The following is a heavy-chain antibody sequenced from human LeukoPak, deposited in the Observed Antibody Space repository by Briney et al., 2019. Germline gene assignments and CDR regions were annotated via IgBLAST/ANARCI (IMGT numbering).Heavy chain of an antibody. J-gene: IGHJ4*02. Sequence: GESLKISCKGSGYSFTSYWIGWVRQMPGKGLEWMGIIYPGDSDTRYSPSFQGQVTISADKSISTASLQWSSLKASDTAMYYCATSRRDYYDSSGYYLYYWGQGTLVTVSS. D-gene: IGHD3-22*01. CDR3: ATSRRDYYDSSGYYLYY. CDR1: GYSFTSYW. CDR2: IYPGDSDT. V-gene: IGHV5-51*01.